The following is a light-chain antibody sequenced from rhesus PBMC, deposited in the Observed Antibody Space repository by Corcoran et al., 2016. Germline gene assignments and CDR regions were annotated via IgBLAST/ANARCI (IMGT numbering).Light chain of an antibody. V-gene: IGKV2-72*01. CDR1: QSLLHSNGNTY. CDR2: GGS. CDR3: VQTIAFPYC. J-gene: IGKJ2*01. Sequence: DIVMPQTPLSLPITPGEPASISRRSSQSLLHSNGNTYFHWYLQKPGQSPQVLHYGGSDRDSGGTDRVSGDGSGTVFTRKSSKVRAEEVGVYYCVQTIAFPYCFSQRTKVG.